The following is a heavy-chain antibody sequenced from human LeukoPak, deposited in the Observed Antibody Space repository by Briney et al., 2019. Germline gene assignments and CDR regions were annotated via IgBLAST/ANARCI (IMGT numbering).Heavy chain of an antibody. Sequence: ASVKVSCKASGYTFTDYFLHWGRQAPGQGLEWMGWINPKSGGTNYAQKFQGRVTMTRDTSINTASLEVSSLTSDDTAVYYCARDYLASSSYSAWGYWGQGTLVTVSS. D-gene: IGHD6-13*01. CDR2: INPKSGGT. V-gene: IGHV1-2*02. CDR1: GYTFTDYF. J-gene: IGHJ4*02. CDR3: ARDYLASSSYSAWGY.